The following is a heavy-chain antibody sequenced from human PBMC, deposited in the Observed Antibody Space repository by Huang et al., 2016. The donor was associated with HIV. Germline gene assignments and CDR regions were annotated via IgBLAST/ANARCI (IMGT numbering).Heavy chain of an antibody. CDR3: ARGQGGYYYYYMDV. Sequence: QVQLQQWGAGLLRPSETLSLTCAVYGGSFSGYYGNWIRQPPGKGLEWMGEINHSESTNYHPSLKSRVTISVDTSRNHFSLTLTSVTAADTAVYYCARGQGGYYYYYMDVWGKGTTVTVSS. J-gene: IGHJ6*03. V-gene: IGHV4-34*01. CDR1: GGSFSGYY. CDR2: INHSEST.